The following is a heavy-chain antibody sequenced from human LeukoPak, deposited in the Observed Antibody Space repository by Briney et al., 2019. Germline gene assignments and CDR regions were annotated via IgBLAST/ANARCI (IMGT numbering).Heavy chain of an antibody. CDR3: ARTTSGIYYDFWSGYYNYFDY. D-gene: IGHD3-3*01. CDR1: GFTFSSYA. CDR2: ISYDGSNK. Sequence: PGGSLRLSCAASGFTFSSYAMHWVRQAPGKGLEWVAVISYDGSNKYYADSVKGRFTISRDNSKNTLYLQMNSLRAEDTAVYYCARTTSGIYYDFWSGYYNYFDYWGQGTLVTVSS. V-gene: IGHV3-30-3*01. J-gene: IGHJ4*02.